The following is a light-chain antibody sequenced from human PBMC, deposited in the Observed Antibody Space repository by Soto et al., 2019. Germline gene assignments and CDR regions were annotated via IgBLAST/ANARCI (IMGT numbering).Light chain of an antibody. CDR1: QTVSSNY. CDR2: GAS. J-gene: IGKJ1*01. Sequence: EIMLTPSPDTLSLSPGARATLYCSASQTVSSNYFAWYQQKPGRALRLLIDGASTRATGIPDRFSGSGSGTDFTLTISRLEPEDVAVYYCQQYEAVVTFGQGTKVDI. V-gene: IGKV3-20*01. CDR3: QQYEAVVT.